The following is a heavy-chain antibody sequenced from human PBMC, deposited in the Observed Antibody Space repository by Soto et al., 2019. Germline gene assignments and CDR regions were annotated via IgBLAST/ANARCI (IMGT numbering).Heavy chain of an antibody. D-gene: IGHD6-19*01. CDR1: GASFSSYF. CDR2: ISTSGTT. V-gene: IGHV4-4*07. CDR3: AREAGPDRWFDP. Sequence: SETLSLTCTVSGASFSSYFWTWIRQPAGKGLDWIGRISTSGTTNYNPSLKSQVTMSVDTSKNHFSLNLSSVTAADTAVYYCAREAGPDRWFDPWGQGTLVTVSS. J-gene: IGHJ5*02.